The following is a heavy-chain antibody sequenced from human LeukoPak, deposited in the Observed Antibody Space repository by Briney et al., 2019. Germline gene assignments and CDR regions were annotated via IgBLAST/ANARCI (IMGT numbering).Heavy chain of an antibody. CDR1: GGTFSSYA. D-gene: IGHD3-22*01. Sequence: ASVKVSCKASGGTFSSYAISWVRQAPGQGPEWMGRIIPILGIANYAQKFQGRVTITADKSTSTAYMELSSLRSEDTAVYYCASSYYYDSSGYLPYWGQGTLVTVSS. V-gene: IGHV1-69*04. CDR2: IIPILGIA. CDR3: ASSYYYDSSGYLPY. J-gene: IGHJ4*02.